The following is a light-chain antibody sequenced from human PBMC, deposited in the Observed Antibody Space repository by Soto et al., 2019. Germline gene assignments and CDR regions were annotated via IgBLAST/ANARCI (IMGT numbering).Light chain of an antibody. Sequence: EIVLTQSPATLSLSPGERATLSCRARQRVSSYLTWYQQKPGQAPRLLIYDASNRATGIPARFSGSVSGTDFTLTISRLEPEDFAVYYCKQRSNWPPAFGQGTKLEIK. V-gene: IGKV3-11*01. CDR3: KQRSNWPPA. J-gene: IGKJ2*01. CDR2: DAS. CDR1: QRVSSY.